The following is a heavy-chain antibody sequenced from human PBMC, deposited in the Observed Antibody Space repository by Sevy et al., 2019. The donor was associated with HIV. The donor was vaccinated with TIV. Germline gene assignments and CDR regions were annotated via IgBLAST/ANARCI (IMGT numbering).Heavy chain of an antibody. V-gene: IGHV3-23*01. Sequence: GGSLRLSCAASGFTFNIYAMSWVRQAPGKRLEWLSAISGGGDGTYYADSVKGRFTISGDNSRNTLYLQMNSLRAEDTAVYYCAKRPYYYYNSDGHLVSSTDEADYWGQGTLVTVSS. CDR2: ISGGGDGT. CDR1: GFTFNIYA. D-gene: IGHD3-22*01. J-gene: IGHJ4*02. CDR3: AKRPYYYYNSDGHLVSSTDEADY.